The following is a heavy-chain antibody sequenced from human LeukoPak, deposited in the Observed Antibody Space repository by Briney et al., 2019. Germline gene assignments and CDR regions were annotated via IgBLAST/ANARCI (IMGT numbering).Heavy chain of an antibody. CDR3: ASSHYYDSSGSIDY. CDR2: IYYSGST. J-gene: IGHJ4*02. CDR1: GGSISSYY. V-gene: IGHV4-59*01. D-gene: IGHD3-22*01. Sequence: SETLSLTCTVSGGSISSYYWSWIRQPPGKGLEWIGYIYYSGSTNYNPSLKGRVTISVDTSKNQFSLKLSSVTAADTAVYYCASSHYYDSSGSIDYWGQGTLVTVSS.